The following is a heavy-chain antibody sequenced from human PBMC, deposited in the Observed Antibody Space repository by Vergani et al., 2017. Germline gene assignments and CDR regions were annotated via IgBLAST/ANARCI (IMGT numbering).Heavy chain of an antibody. CDR2: ISSSSSYT. CDR3: ARGLRYFDWLLYGNYYYYGMDV. J-gene: IGHJ6*02. D-gene: IGHD3-9*01. V-gene: IGHV3-11*05. Sequence: QVQLVESGGGLVKPGGSLRLSCAASGFTFSDYYMSWIRQAPGKGLEWVSYISSSSSYTNYADSVKGRFTISRDNAKNSLYLQMNSLRAEDTAVYYCARGLRYFDWLLYGNYYYYGMDVWGQGTTVTVSS. CDR1: GFTFSDYY.